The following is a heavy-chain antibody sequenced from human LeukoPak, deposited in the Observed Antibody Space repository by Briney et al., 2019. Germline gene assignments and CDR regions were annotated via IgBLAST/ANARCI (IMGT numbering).Heavy chain of an antibody. CDR1: GGSINRGDYY. D-gene: IGHD2-15*01. CDR3: ARDRVVASTFYYGMDV. J-gene: IGHJ6*02. Sequence: SETLSLTCTVSGGSINRGDYYWTWIRQSPEKGLEWIGYIYYSGSTHYNPSLKSRLIISIDTSKIQFSLKLTSVTAAGTAVYYCARDRVVASTFYYGMDVWGQGTTVTVSS. CDR2: IYYSGST. V-gene: IGHV4-30-4*01.